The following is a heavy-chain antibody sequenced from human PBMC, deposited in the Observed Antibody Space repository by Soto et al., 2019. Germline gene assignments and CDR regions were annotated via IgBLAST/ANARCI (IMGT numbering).Heavy chain of an antibody. CDR3: ARGDYDSSGYSFNWFDP. J-gene: IGHJ5*02. V-gene: IGHV4-59*01. CDR1: GGSISSYY. Sequence: PSETLSLTCTVSGGSISSYYWSWIRQPPGKGLEWIGYIYYSGSTNYNPSLKSRVTISVDTSKNQFSLKLSSVTAADTAVYYCARGDYDSSGYSFNWFDPWGQGTLVTVSS. D-gene: IGHD3-22*01. CDR2: IYYSGST.